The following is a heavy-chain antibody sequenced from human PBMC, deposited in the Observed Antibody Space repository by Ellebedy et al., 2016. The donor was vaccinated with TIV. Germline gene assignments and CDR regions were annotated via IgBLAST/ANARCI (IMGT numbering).Heavy chain of an antibody. J-gene: IGHJ5*02. CDR2: INTNTGNP. CDR1: GYTFTSYA. D-gene: IGHD1-26*01. CDR3: ARSLRGSYYGDWFDP. V-gene: IGHV7-4-1*02. Sequence: AASVKVSCKASGYTFTSYAMNWVRQAPGQGLEWMGWINTNTGNPTYAQGFTGRFVFSLDTSVSTAYLQISSLKAEDTVVYYCARSLRGSYYGDWFDPWGQGTLVTVSS.